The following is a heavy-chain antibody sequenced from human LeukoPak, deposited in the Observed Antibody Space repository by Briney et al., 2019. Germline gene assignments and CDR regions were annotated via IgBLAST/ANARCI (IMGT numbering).Heavy chain of an antibody. CDR3: ARPLERSGSYSGGY. Sequence: ASVRVSCKASGYTFTSYGISWVRQAPGQGLEWMGWISAYNGNTNYAQKLQGRVTMTTDTSTSTAYMELRSLRSDDTAVYYCARPLERSGSYSGGYLGPGTLVTVSS. CDR2: ISAYNGNT. D-gene: IGHD1-26*01. J-gene: IGHJ4*02. V-gene: IGHV1-18*01. CDR1: GYTFTSYG.